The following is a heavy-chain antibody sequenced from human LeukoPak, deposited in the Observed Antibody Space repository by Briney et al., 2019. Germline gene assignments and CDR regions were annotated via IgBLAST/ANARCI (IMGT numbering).Heavy chain of an antibody. CDR2: IIPIFGIA. D-gene: IGHD3-9*01. J-gene: IGHJ4*02. CDR3: ARAWALTISGYYFDY. Sequence: ASVKVSCKASGGTFSSYAISWVRQAPGQGLEWMGGIIPIFGIANYAQKFQGRVTITADESTSTAYMELSSLRSEDTAVYYCARAWALTISGYYFDYWGQGTLVTVSS. CDR1: GGTFSSYA. V-gene: IGHV1-69*13.